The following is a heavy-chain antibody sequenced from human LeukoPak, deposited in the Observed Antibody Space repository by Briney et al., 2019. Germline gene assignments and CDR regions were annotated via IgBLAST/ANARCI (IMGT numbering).Heavy chain of an antibody. V-gene: IGHV3-15*01. CDR2: IKSRTDGGTT. D-gene: IGHD2-2*01. J-gene: IGHJ4*02. CDR1: GFTFSNAW. CDR3: TTGLYCSSTSCRSPADY. Sequence: GGSLRLSCAASGFTFSNAWMSWVRQAPGKGLEWAGRIKSRTDGGTTDYAAPVKGRFTISRDDSKNTLYLQMNSLKTEDTAVYYCTTGLYCSSTSCRSPADYWGQGTLVTVSS.